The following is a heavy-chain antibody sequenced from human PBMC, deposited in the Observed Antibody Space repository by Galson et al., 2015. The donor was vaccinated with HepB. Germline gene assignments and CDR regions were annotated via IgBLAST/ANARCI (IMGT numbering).Heavy chain of an antibody. V-gene: IGHV1-18*04. D-gene: IGHD6-6*01. J-gene: IGHJ6*02. Sequence: ASVTVSCKASGYSFSNYGFIWVRQAPGQGLEWMGWISVYNGNTDYAEKVQDRVTMTTDRSTRSAYMELRSLRSDDTAVYYCARYSSSLYSYAMDVWGQGTTVTVSS. CDR3: ARYSSSLYSYAMDV. CDR1: GYSFSNYG. CDR2: ISVYNGNT.